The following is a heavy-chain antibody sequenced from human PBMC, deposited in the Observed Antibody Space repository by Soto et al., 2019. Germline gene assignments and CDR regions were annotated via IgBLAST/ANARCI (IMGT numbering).Heavy chain of an antibody. Sequence: SETLSLTCAVSGGSISSGGYSWSWIRQPPGKGLEWIGYIYHSGSTYYNPSLKSRVTISVDRSKNQFSLKLSSVTAADTAVYYCARDVRGVWGQGTTVTVSS. V-gene: IGHV4-30-2*01. CDR3: ARDVRGV. J-gene: IGHJ6*02. D-gene: IGHD3-16*02. CDR2: IYHSGST. CDR1: GGSISSGGYS.